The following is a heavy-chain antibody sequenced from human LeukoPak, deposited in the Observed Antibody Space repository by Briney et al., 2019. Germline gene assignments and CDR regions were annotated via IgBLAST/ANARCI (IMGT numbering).Heavy chain of an antibody. CDR1: GGSISSYY. Sequence: SETLSLTCTVSGGSISSYYWSWIRQPPGKGLEWIGYIYYSGSTNYNPSLKSRVTISVDTSKNQFSLKLSSVTAADTAVYYCAAYSGYALDYWGQGTLVTVSS. V-gene: IGHV4-59*08. CDR2: IYYSGST. J-gene: IGHJ4*02. CDR3: AAYSGYALDY. D-gene: IGHD5-12*01.